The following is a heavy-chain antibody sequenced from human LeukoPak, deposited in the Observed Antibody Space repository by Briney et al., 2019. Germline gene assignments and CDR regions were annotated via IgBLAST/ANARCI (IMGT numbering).Heavy chain of an antibody. CDR3: ARKSSTIDP. J-gene: IGHJ5*02. Sequence: PSETLSLTCAVYGGSFGGYYWSWIRQPPGKGLEWIGEINHSGSTNYNPSLKSRVTISIDTSKNQFSLKLSSLTAADTAVYYCARKSSTIDPWGQGTLVTVSS. D-gene: IGHD2-2*01. CDR2: INHSGST. V-gene: IGHV4-34*01. CDR1: GGSFGGYY.